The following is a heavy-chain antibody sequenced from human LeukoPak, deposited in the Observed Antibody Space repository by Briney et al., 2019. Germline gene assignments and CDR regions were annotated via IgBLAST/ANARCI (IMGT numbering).Heavy chain of an antibody. V-gene: IGHV3-48*02. Sequence: GGSLRLSCAASGFTFTTYGMNWLRQAPGKGLEWVSYLSGRSDSIYYAESVKGRFTISRDNAKNSLYLQMNSLRDEDTALYYCARDFRYRDSSGYYSFDYWGQGTLVTVSS. D-gene: IGHD3-22*01. CDR2: LSGRSDSI. CDR3: ARDFRYRDSSGYYSFDY. J-gene: IGHJ4*02. CDR1: GFTFTTYG.